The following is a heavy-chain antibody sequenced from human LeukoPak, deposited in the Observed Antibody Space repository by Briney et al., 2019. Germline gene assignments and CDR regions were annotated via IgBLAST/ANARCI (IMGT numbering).Heavy chain of an antibody. CDR2: IKEDGSEK. CDR3: GLLSSSQTAMDV. CDR1: GLNLSRYW. J-gene: IGHJ6*02. Sequence: GGSLRLSCAASGLNLSRYWMSWVRQAPGKGLEWVANIKEDGSEKYYVHSVKGRFTTSRDNAKNSLYLQMNSLRAEDTAVYYCGLLSSSQTAMDVWGQGTAVTVSS. V-gene: IGHV3-7*01. D-gene: IGHD6-19*01.